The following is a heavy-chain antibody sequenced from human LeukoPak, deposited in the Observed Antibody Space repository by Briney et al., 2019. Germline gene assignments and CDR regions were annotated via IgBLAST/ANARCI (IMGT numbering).Heavy chain of an antibody. CDR1: GGSISSGGYY. V-gene: IGHV4-31*03. CDR3: AIQSPYYYDSSGFFDY. Sequence: SETLSLTCTVSGGSISSGGYYWSWIRQHPGKGLEWIGYIFYSGSTYYNSSLKSRVTISVDTSKTQFSLKLSSVTDADTAVYYCAIQSPYYYDSSGFFDYWGEGTLVTVSS. J-gene: IGHJ4*02. D-gene: IGHD3-22*01. CDR2: IFYSGST.